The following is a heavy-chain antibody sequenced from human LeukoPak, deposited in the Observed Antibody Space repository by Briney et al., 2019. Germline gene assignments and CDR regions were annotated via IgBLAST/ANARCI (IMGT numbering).Heavy chain of an antibody. Sequence: HPGGSLRLSCAVSGLTFNNYAMSWVRQAPGKGLEWVSGISGRGASKYYADSVKGRFTISRDNSKNTLYLQMNSLRAEDTAVYYCARGGGYCSGGSCYPSVAYYFDYWGQGTLVTVSS. D-gene: IGHD2-15*01. J-gene: IGHJ4*02. CDR1: GLTFNNYA. CDR2: ISGRGASK. CDR3: ARGGGYCSGGSCYPSVAYYFDY. V-gene: IGHV3-23*01.